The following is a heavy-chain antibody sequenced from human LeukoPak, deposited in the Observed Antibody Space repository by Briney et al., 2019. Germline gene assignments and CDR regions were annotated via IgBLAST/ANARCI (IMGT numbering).Heavy chain of an antibody. Sequence: GGSLRLSCAASGFTFSSYGMHWVRQAPGKGLEWVAVISYDGSNKYYADSVKGRFTISRDNSKNTLYLQMNSLRAEDTAVYYCAKDPLNRGSGRPQPAAYYYYGMDVWGQGTTVTVSS. J-gene: IGHJ6*02. CDR1: GFTFSSYG. V-gene: IGHV3-30*18. CDR2: ISYDGSNK. D-gene: IGHD6-19*01. CDR3: AKDPLNRGSGRPQPAAYYYYGMDV.